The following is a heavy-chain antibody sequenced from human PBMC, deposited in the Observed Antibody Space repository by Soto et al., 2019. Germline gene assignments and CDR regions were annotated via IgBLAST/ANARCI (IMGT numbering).Heavy chain of an antibody. D-gene: IGHD6-13*01. CDR2: ISSSGSTI. Sequence: GGSLRLSCAASGFTFSSYEMNWVRQAPGKGLEWVSYISSSGSTIYYADSVKGRFTISRDNAKNSLYLQMNSLRAEDTAVYYCARDLGSSWDYYGMDVWGQGTTVTVSS. CDR3: ARDLGSSWDYYGMDV. J-gene: IGHJ6*02. V-gene: IGHV3-48*03. CDR1: GFTFSSYE.